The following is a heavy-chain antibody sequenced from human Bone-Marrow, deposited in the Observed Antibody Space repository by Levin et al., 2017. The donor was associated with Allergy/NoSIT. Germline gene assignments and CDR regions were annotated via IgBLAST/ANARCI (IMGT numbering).Heavy chain of an antibody. CDR2: IKQDGTEK. J-gene: IGHJ6*02. CDR1: GVTLSSYW. D-gene: IGHD2-15*01. CDR3: ARVVGGGLDV. V-gene: IGHV3-7*01. Sequence: LSLTCAASGVTLSSYWMSWVRQAPGKGLEWVANIKQDGTEKYYVDSVKGRFSMSRDNAKNSLYLQMNSLRAEDTAVYYCARVVGGGLDVWGQGTTVTVSS.